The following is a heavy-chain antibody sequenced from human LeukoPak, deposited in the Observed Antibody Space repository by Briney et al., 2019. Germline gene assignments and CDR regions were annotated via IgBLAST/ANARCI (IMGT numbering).Heavy chain of an antibody. CDR3: AKGTGESGTTWAEYYFDY. CDR1: GFTFSSYG. V-gene: IGHV3-30*18. J-gene: IGHJ4*02. Sequence: GGSLRLSCAASGFTFSSYGMHWVRQAPGKGLEGVAVISYDGSNKYYADSVKGRFTISRDNSKNTLYLQMNSLRAEDTAVYYCAKGTGESGTTWAEYYFDYWGQGTLVTVSS. D-gene: IGHD1-1*01. CDR2: ISYDGSNK.